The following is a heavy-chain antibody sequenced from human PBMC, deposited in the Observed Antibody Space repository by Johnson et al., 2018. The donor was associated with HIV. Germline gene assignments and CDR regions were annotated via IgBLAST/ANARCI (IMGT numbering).Heavy chain of an antibody. D-gene: IGHD2-15*01. CDR2: ISGSGSST. CDR3: ARRGRTATDAFDI. Sequence: VQLVESGGGLVQPGVSLRLSCAASGFTFSSYWMHWVRQAPGKGLVWVSAISGSGSSTYYADSVKGRFTISRDNSKNTLYLQMNSLRAEDTAVYYCARRGRTATDAFDIWGQGTMVTVSS. J-gene: IGHJ3*02. V-gene: IGHV3-23*04. CDR1: GFTFSSYW.